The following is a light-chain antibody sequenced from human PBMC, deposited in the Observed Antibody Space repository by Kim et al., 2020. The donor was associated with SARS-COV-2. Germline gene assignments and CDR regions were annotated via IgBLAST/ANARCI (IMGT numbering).Light chain of an antibody. CDR2: ATS. CDR3: QQSYIAPYT. V-gene: IGKV1-39*01. Sequence: DIQLTQSPSSLSASVGDRVTITCRASQNIYIYLNWYQQKPGKAPNLLIYATSTLESGVPSRFSGSRSGTTFTLTISSLRPEDFATYYCQQSYIAPYTFGQGTKLEI. CDR1: QNIYIY. J-gene: IGKJ2*01.